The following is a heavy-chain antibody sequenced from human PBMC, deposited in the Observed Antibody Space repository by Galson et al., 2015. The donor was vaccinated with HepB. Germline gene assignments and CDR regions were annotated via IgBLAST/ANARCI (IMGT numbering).Heavy chain of an antibody. D-gene: IGHD2-15*01. J-gene: IGHJ4*02. V-gene: IGHV1-69*13. CDR1: GGTFSSYA. CDR2: IIPIFGTA. Sequence: SVKVSCKASGGTFSSYAISWVRQAPGQGLEWMGGIIPIFGTANYAQKFQGRVTITADESTSTAYMELSSLRSEDTAVYYCARADCSGGSCYSARLDYWGQGTLVTVSS. CDR3: ARADCSGGSCYSARLDY.